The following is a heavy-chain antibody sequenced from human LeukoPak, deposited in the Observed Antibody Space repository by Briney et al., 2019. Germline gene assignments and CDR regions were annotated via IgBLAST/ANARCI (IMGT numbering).Heavy chain of an antibody. CDR2: IYHSGST. J-gene: IGHJ6*03. CDR3: ARAYCYYMDV. V-gene: IGHV4-4*02. CDR1: GASISSPNW. Sequence: SGTLSLTCAVSGASISSPNWWSWVRQPPGKGLEWIGEIYHSGSTNYNPSLESRATISVDKSKNQFSLKLNSVTAADTAVYYCARAYCYYMDVWGKGTTVSVSS.